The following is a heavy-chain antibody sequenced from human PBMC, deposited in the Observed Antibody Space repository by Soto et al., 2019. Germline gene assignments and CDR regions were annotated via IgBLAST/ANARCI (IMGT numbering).Heavy chain of an antibody. Sequence: GESLKIACRGTGYNFTKNWIGWVRQMPSKGLEWRGIIYPVDSATRYSPSFQGQATISVDKFKNTAYLHWSSPKAPDTAIYYCFILYGATRRGFDYWGPGTLVTVSS. V-gene: IGHV5-51*01. J-gene: IGHJ4*02. CDR1: GYNFTKNW. CDR2: IYPVDSAT. CDR3: FILYGATRRGFDY. D-gene: IGHD2-8*01.